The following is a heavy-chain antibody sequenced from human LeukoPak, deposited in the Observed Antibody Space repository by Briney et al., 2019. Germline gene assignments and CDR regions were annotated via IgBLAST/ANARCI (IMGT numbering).Heavy chain of an antibody. D-gene: IGHD3-10*01. CDR1: GFNFYNYD. CDR2: ISRDGKTE. CDR3: ARDRGPRTGFMVREAYDY. V-gene: IGHV3-30*03. Sequence: GGSLRLSCAASGFNFYNYDIQWVRQAPGKGLEWLATISRDGKTEFYTDSVKGRFSISRDNAKNTLYLQMSSLRAEDTAVYYCARDRGPRTGFMVREAYDYWGQGTLVTVSS. J-gene: IGHJ4*02.